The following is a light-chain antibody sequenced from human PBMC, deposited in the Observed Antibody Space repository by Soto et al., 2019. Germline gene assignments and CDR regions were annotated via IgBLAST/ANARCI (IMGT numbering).Light chain of an antibody. CDR1: NIGSKS. CDR3: QVWDSSSDHRV. CDR2: YDS. Sequence: SYELTQPPSVSVAPGKTARITCGGNNIGSKSVHWYQQKPGQAPVLVIYYDSDRPSGIPERFSGSNSGNTATLTISRVEAGDEADYYCQVWDSSSDHRVFGTATKLTVL. J-gene: IGLJ1*01. V-gene: IGLV3-21*04.